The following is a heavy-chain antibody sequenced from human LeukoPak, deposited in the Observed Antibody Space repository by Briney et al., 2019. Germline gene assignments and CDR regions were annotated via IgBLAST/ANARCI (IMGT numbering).Heavy chain of an antibody. Sequence: GGSLRLSCAASGFTVSSNYMSWVRQAPGKGLEWVSVIYSGGSTYYADSVKGRFTISRHNSKNTLYLQMNSLRAEDTAVYYCARFTYYDCVWGSYRDNYFDYWGQGTLVTVSS. D-gene: IGHD3-16*02. CDR3: ARFTYYDCVWGSYRDNYFDY. V-gene: IGHV3-53*04. J-gene: IGHJ4*02. CDR2: IYSGGST. CDR1: GFTVSSNY.